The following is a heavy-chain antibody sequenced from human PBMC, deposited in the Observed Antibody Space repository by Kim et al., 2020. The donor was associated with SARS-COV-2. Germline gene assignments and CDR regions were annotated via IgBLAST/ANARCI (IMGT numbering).Heavy chain of an antibody. CDR2: K. J-gene: IGHJ4*02. V-gene: IGHV3-7*01. Sequence: KFYLDSVEGRFTVSRDNAKNSVYLQMNGLRPEDTAVYYCARDDGFRSIDHWGQGILVTVSS. CDR3: ARDDGFRSIDH. D-gene: IGHD6-25*01.